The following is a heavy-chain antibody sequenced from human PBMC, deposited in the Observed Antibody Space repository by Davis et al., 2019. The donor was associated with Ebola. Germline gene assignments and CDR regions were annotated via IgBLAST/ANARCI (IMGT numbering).Heavy chain of an antibody. CDR2: ISYDGSNK. J-gene: IGHJ6*02. D-gene: IGHD3-16*01. V-gene: IGHV3-30*03. CDR1: GFTFSSYG. CDR3: ARGDMITFGGVDYGMDV. Sequence: SLKTPCAASGFTFSSYGMHWLRQAPGQGLEWVAVISYDGSNKYYADSVKGRFTISRDNSKNTLYLQMNSLRAEDTAVYYCARGDMITFGGVDYGMDVWGQGTTVTVSS.